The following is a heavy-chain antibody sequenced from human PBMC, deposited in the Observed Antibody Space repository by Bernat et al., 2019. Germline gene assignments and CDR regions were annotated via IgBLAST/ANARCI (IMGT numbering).Heavy chain of an antibody. CDR2: ISGSGGST. D-gene: IGHD3-10*01. CDR1: GFTFSSYA. CDR3: AKTHVLLWFGELLDPWDY. J-gene: IGHJ4*02. Sequence: EVQLLESGGGLVQPGGSLRLSCAASGFTFSSYAMSWVRQAPGKGLEWVSAISGSGGSTYYADSVKGRFTISRDNSKNTLYLQMNSLRAEDTAVYYCAKTHVLLWFGELLDPWDYWGQGTLVTVSS. V-gene: IGHV3-23*01.